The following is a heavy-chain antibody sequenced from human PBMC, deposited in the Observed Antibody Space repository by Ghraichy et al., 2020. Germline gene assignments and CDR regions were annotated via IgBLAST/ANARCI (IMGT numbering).Heavy chain of an antibody. CDR2: IYYSGNT. V-gene: IGHV4-59*01. CDR3: ARVRITMTYNWFDP. J-gene: IGHJ5*02. Sequence: SQTLSLTCTVSGGSISSYYWSWIRQPPGKGLEWIGYIYYSGNTNYNPSLKSRVTISVDTSKNQFSLKLSSVTAADTAVYYCARVRITMTYNWFDPWGQRPLVTVSS. D-gene: IGHD3-22*01. CDR1: GGSISSYY.